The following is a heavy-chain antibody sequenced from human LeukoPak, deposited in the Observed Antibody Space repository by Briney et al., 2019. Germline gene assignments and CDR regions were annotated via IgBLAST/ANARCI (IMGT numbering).Heavy chain of an antibody. J-gene: IGHJ3*02. CDR3: ARDPGDMRVVVPAAIYAFDI. V-gene: IGHV4-59*01. CDR2: IYYSGST. CDR1: GGSISSYY. D-gene: IGHD2-2*01. Sequence: SETLSLTCTVSGGSISSYYWSWIRHPPGKGLEWIGYIYYSGSTNYNPSLKSRVTISVDTSKNQFSLKLSSVTAADTAVYYCARDPGDMRVVVPAAIYAFDIWGQGTMVTDSS.